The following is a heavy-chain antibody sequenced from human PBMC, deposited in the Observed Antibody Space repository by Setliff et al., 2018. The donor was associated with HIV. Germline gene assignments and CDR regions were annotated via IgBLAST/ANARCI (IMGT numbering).Heavy chain of an antibody. CDR3: ARGVRDNSGWSSYYFDY. D-gene: IGHD6-19*01. CDR2: IYHTGIT. J-gene: IGHJ4*02. V-gene: IGHV4-31*03. Sequence: SETLSLTCTVSGASVSSGGFYWSWIRQPPGKGLEWIGYIYHTGITYYNPSLKSRPTLSVDTSKKQFSLRLTSVTAADTAVYYCARGVRDNSGWSSYYFDYWGQGTLVTVSS. CDR1: GASVSSGGFY.